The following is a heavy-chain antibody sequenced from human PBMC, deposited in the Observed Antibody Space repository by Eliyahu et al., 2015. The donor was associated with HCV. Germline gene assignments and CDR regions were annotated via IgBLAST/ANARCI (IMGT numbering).Heavy chain of an antibody. J-gene: IGHJ4*02. Sequence: QVQLQQWGAGLLKPSETLSLTCAVYGGSFSGYYWNWIRQPPGKGLEWIGEINYSGSTNYNPSLKSRVTISVDMSKNQFSLKLSSVTAADTAVYYCARKAPRDYYDSSGYHFDYWGQGTLVTVSS. CDR3: ARKAPRDYYDSSGYHFDY. CDR2: INYSGST. V-gene: IGHV4-34*01. CDR1: GGSFSGYY. D-gene: IGHD3-22*01.